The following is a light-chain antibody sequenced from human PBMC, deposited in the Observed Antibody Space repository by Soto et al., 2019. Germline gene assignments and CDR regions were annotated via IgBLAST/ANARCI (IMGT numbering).Light chain of an antibody. V-gene: IGLV2-8*01. CDR2: EVS. J-gene: IGLJ1*01. CDR1: SSDVGGYNY. Sequence: QSALTQPPSASGSPGLSVTISCTGTSSDVGGYNYVSWYQQHPGKAPKLMIYEVSKRPSGVPDRFSGSKSGNTASLTVSGLQAEDEADYYCSSYAGSNNVFGTGTKLTVL. CDR3: SSYAGSNNV.